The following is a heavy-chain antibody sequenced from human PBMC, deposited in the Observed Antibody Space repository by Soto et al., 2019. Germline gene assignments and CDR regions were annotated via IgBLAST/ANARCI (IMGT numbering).Heavy chain of an antibody. Sequence: SQTLSLTCAISGDSVSSNSAAWNWIRQSPSRGLEWLGRTYYGSKWYNDYAVSVKSRITINPDTSKNQFSLQLNSVTPEDTAVYYCARDEAVVVVAATRFYYYYGMDVWGQGTTVTVSS. D-gene: IGHD2-15*01. CDR2: TYYGSKWYN. V-gene: IGHV6-1*01. CDR1: GDSVSSNSAA. J-gene: IGHJ6*02. CDR3: ARDEAVVVVAATRFYYYYGMDV.